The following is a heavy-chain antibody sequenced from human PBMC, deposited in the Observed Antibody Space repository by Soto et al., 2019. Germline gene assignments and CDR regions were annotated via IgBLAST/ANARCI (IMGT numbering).Heavy chain of an antibody. V-gene: IGHV1-18*01. D-gene: IGHD3-22*01. CDR3: AISDYYDTSGYSYYFGC. Sequence: ASVKVSCKASGYTFTSYGISWVRQAPGQGLEWMGWISAYNGNTNYAQKLQGRVTMTTDTSTSTAYMELRSLRSDDTAVYYCAISDYYDTSGYSYYFGCWDQGTRGTAAS. CDR1: GYTFTSYG. CDR2: ISAYNGNT. J-gene: IGHJ4*02.